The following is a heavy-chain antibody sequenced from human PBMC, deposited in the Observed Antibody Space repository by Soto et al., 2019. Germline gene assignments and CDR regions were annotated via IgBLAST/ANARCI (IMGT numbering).Heavy chain of an antibody. Sequence: EVQLVESGGGLVQPGGSLRLSCAASGFTFSNYWMYWVRQAPGKGLVWLSRINSDGSVSSYADSVKGRLTISRDNVKNTLYLQMDSLRAEDTAVYYCARGDYVGGTCYSLAGSFYYYMDVWGKGTTVTVFS. J-gene: IGHJ6*03. CDR2: INSDGSVS. CDR3: ARGDYVGGTCYSLAGSFYYYMDV. CDR1: GFTFSNYW. V-gene: IGHV3-74*01. D-gene: IGHD2-15*01.